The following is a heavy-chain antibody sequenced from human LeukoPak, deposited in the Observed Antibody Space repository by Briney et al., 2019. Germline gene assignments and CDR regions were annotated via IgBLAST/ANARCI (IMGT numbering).Heavy chain of an antibody. D-gene: IGHD3-3*01. CDR1: GFTFSSYA. CDR3: ARGGVFWSGYYSNWFDP. CDR2: ISYDGSNK. Sequence: PGGSLRLFCAASGFTFSSYAMLWVRRAPGKGLVGGAVISYDGSNKYYADSVKGRFTISRDNSKNTLYLQMNSLRAEDTAVYYCARGGVFWSGYYSNWFDPWGQGTLVTVSS. J-gene: IGHJ5*02. V-gene: IGHV3-30-3*01.